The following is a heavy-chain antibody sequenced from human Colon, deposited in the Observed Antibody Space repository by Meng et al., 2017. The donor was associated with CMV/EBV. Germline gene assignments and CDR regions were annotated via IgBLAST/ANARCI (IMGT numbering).Heavy chain of an antibody. Sequence: KASGHTVADYYIHWLRQAPGQGPEWMGRINPNSGGSNYAEMFQGRVTLTRDTSINTVYMELSSLRSDDTAVYYCASYGSGTSSIFDYWGQGTLVTVSS. D-gene: IGHD3-10*01. CDR1: GHTVADYY. CDR3: ASYGSGTSSIFDY. J-gene: IGHJ4*02. CDR2: INPNSGGS. V-gene: IGHV1-2*06.